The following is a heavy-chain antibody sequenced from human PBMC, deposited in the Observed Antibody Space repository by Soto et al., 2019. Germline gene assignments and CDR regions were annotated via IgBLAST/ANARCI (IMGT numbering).Heavy chain of an antibody. CDR2: ISGSGGST. J-gene: IGHJ4*02. CDR3: AKGLVRFFGAGQAWFDY. D-gene: IGHD3-3*01. CDR1: GFTFSSYA. V-gene: IGHV3-23*01. Sequence: GGSLRLSCAASGFTFSSYAMSWVRQAPGKGLEWVSAISGSGGSTYYADSVKGRFTISRDNSKNTLYLQMNSLRAEDTAVYYCAKGLVRFFGAGQAWFDYWGQGTLVTVSS.